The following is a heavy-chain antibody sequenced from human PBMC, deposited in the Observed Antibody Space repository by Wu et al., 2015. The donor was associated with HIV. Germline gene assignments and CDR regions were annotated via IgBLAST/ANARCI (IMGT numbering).Heavy chain of an antibody. CDR2: INPSGGST. V-gene: IGHV1-46*01. J-gene: IGHJ3*02. D-gene: IGHD6-19*01. Sequence: QVQLVQSGAEVRKPGSSVKVSCKASGYTFTGYYMHWVRQAPGQGLEWMGIINPSGGSTIYAQNFQGRVTMTSDTSTSTVYMELSRLRSDDTAVYYCARVFPPYSSGWYPTDAFDIWGQGTMVTVSS. CDR3: ARVFPPYSSGWYPTDAFDI. CDR1: GYTFTGYY.